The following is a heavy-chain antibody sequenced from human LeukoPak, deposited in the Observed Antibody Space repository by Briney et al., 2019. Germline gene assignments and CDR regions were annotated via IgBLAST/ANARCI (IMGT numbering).Heavy chain of an antibody. V-gene: IGHV3-33*01. Sequence: PGGSLILSFSASGFTFISYFMPTVRQAPAKGLEMEAVIRYDGTNKFYEDLVKGRFTISRENSTSPLYLQMNSLGAEDTAVYYCARDQVYYDSSGYYRTHDAFDIWGQGTMVTVSS. CDR2: IRYDGTNK. CDR1: GFTFISYF. D-gene: IGHD3-22*01. CDR3: ARDQVYYDSSGYYRTHDAFDI. J-gene: IGHJ3*02.